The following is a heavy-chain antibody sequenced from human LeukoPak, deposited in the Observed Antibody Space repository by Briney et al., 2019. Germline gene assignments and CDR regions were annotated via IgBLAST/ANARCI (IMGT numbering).Heavy chain of an antibody. D-gene: IGHD3-16*01. J-gene: IGHJ4*02. Sequence: ASVKVSRKASGYTFTSYYMHWVRQAPGQGLEWMGWINPNSGGTNYAQKFQGRVTMTRDTSISTAYMELSRLRSDDTAVYYCARVPGDLFFDYWGQGTLVTVSS. V-gene: IGHV1-2*02. CDR1: GYTFTSYY. CDR2: INPNSGGT. CDR3: ARVPGDLFFDY.